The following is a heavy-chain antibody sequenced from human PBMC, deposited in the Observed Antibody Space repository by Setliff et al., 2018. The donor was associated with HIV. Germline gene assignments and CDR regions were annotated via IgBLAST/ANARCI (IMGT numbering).Heavy chain of an antibody. D-gene: IGHD6-19*01. CDR3: ARVPYRSAWFSGGHDAFDV. J-gene: IGHJ3*01. CDR2: ISGYNGNT. V-gene: IGHV1-18*01. CDR1: GYTFTRYG. Sequence: GASVKVSCKAPGYTFTRYGISWVRQAPGQGLEWMGWISGYNGNTKYVQKLQGRVTMTTDTSTSTVYMELRSLRSDDTAVYYCARVPYRSAWFSGGHDAFDVWGQGTMVTVSS.